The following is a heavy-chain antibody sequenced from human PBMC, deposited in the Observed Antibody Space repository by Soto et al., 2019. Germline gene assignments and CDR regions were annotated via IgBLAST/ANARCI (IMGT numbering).Heavy chain of an antibody. CDR1: GFTFSSYR. Sequence: GGSLRLSCAASGFTFSSYRMSWVRQAPGKGLEWVANIKQDGSEKYYVDSVKGRFTISRDNAKNSLYLQMNSLRAGDTAVYYCARDTPGSYYGMDVWGQGTTVTVSS. V-gene: IGHV3-7*03. CDR3: ARDTPGSYYGMDV. J-gene: IGHJ6*02. CDR2: IKQDGSEK.